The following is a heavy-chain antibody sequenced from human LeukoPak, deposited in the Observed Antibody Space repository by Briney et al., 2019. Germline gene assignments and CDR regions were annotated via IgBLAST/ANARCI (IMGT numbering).Heavy chain of an antibody. CDR2: IYYSGST. Sequence: SETLSLTCTVSGGSISSYYWSWARQPPGKGLEWIGYIYYSGSTNYNPSLKSRVTISVDTSKNQFSLKLSSVTAADTAVYYCARVQYYYDSSGYLLPGYFDYWGQGTLVTVSS. J-gene: IGHJ4*02. D-gene: IGHD3-22*01. CDR3: ARVQYYYDSSGYLLPGYFDY. V-gene: IGHV4-59*01. CDR1: GGSISSYY.